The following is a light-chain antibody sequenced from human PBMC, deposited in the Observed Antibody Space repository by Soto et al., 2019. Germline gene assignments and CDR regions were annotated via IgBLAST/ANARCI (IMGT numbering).Light chain of an antibody. J-gene: IGLJ2*01. Sequence: QPVLTQSPSASASLGASVKLTCTLDSGHSSYAIAWHQQQPEKGPRYLMKVSSDGSLTKGDGIPDRFSGSSSGAERYLTISSLQSADEADYYCQTWSTGIQVFGGGTKVTVL. CDR1: SGHSSYA. V-gene: IGLV4-69*01. CDR3: QTWSTGIQV. CDR2: VSSDGSL.